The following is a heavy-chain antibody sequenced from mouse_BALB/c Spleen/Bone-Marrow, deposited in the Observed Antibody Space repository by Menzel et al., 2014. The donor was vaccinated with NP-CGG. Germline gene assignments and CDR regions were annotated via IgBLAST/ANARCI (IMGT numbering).Heavy chain of an antibody. CDR2: IWAGGST. V-gene: IGHV2-9*02. J-gene: IGHJ4*01. CDR1: GFSLTSYG. Sequence: VQLQQSGPGLVAPPQSLSITCTVSGFSLTSYGVHWVRQPPGKGLEWLGVIWAGGSTNYNSALMSRLSISKDNSKSQVFLKMNSLQTDDTAMYYCARGPFITTVHYYAMDYWGQGTSVTVSS. CDR3: ARGPFITTVHYYAMDY. D-gene: IGHD1-2*01.